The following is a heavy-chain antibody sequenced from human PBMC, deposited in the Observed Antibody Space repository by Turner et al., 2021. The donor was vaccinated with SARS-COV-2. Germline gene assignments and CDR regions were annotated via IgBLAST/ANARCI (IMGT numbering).Heavy chain of an antibody. D-gene: IGHD1-26*01. V-gene: IGHV4-39*01. J-gene: IGHJ4*02. Sequence: QLQLQESGTGQVKASESLSLTCNVSGGSICSSSHFWGWIRHSPGKSLDWIGSVRWRDTTYYNASLNGRVTISLDTTKNEFTMNLRSLTVADTAVYYCARRPGIYSGFVYWGQGLPVTVSS. CDR2: VRWRDTT. CDR1: GGSICSSSHF. CDR3: ARRPGIYSGFVY.